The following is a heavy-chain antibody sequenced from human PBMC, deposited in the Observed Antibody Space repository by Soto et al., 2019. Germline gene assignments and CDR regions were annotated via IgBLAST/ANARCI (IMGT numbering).Heavy chain of an antibody. CDR3: ARSPVYDSSGSLVFDI. D-gene: IGHD3-22*01. Sequence: QVQLQESGPGLVKPSQTLSLTCTVSGGSISSGDYYWSWIRQPPGKGLEWIGYIYYTGITHYNPSLESRLTISVDTSKTQFSLKLSSVTAADTAVYYCARSPVYDSSGSLVFDIWGQGTMVTVSS. V-gene: IGHV4-30-4*01. CDR2: IYYTGIT. CDR1: GGSISSGDYY. J-gene: IGHJ3*02.